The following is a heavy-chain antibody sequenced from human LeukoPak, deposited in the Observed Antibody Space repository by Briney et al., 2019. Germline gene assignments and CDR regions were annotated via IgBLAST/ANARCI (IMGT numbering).Heavy chain of an antibody. CDR3: ARAGDILTGYSYFDY. D-gene: IGHD3-9*01. J-gene: IGHJ4*02. CDR2: IYYGGST. CDR1: GGSISSTTYY. Sequence: PSETLSLTCTVSGGSISSTTYYWVWIRQPPGKGLEWIGSIYYGGSTYYNPSLRSRVTISVDTSKNQFSLKLSSVTAADTAVYYCARAGDILTGYSYFDYWGQGTLVTVSS. V-gene: IGHV4-39*01.